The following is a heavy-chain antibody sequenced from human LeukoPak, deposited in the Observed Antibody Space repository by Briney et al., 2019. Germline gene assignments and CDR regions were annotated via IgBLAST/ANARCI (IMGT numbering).Heavy chain of an antibody. V-gene: IGHV1-8*03. Sequence: ASVKVSCKASGYTFTSYDISWVRQATGQGLEWVGWMNPNSGTTAYAQKFQGRVTITRNTSISTAYMMLSSLRSEDTAIYYCAREDYHDSGSNDYWGQGTLVTVSS. D-gene: IGHD3-22*01. CDR2: MNPNSGTT. CDR1: GYTFTSYD. CDR3: AREDYHDSGSNDY. J-gene: IGHJ4*02.